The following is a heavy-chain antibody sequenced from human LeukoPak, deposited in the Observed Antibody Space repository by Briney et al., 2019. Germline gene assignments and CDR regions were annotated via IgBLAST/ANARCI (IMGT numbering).Heavy chain of an antibody. CDR3: ARTQLGYCSGGSCYGDY. CDR1: TGSISSSSYY. J-gene: IGHJ4*02. D-gene: IGHD2-15*01. CDR2: IYYSGST. Sequence: SETLSLTCSVATGSISSSSYYWGWIRQPPGKGREWIGSIYYSGSTYYNPSLKSRVTISVDTSKNQFSLKLSSVTAADTAVYYCARTQLGYCSGGSCYGDYWGQGTLVTVSS. V-gene: IGHV4-39*01.